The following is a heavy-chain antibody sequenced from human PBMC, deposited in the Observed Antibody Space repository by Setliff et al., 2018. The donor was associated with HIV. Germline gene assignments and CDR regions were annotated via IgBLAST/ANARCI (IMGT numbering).Heavy chain of an antibody. CDR2: IYTSGKT. D-gene: IGHD1-26*01. CDR1: GGSISSGSYY. Sequence: SETLSLTCTVSGGSISSGSYYWSWIRQPAGKGLEWIGHIYTSGKTHYSPSLKSRITISADTSKNQFSLQLNSVTAADTAVYFCARTRAPYFFDFWGQGAQVTVSS. V-gene: IGHV4-61*09. CDR3: ARTRAPYFFDF. J-gene: IGHJ4*02.